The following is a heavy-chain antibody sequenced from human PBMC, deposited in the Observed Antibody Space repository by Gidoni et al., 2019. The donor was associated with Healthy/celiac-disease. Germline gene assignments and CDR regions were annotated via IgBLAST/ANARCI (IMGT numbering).Heavy chain of an antibody. D-gene: IGHD3-10*01. CDR3: AKNRRGWFGEIHFDY. V-gene: IGHV3-23*01. CDR2: IGGSGGST. J-gene: IGHJ4*02. Sequence: EVQLLESGGGLVQPGGSLRLSCAASGFTFSSYAMSWVRQAPGKGLEWVSAIGGSGGSTYYADSVKGRFTISRDNSKNTLYLQMNSLRAEDTAVYYCAKNRRGWFGEIHFDYWGQGTLVTVSS. CDR1: GFTFSSYA.